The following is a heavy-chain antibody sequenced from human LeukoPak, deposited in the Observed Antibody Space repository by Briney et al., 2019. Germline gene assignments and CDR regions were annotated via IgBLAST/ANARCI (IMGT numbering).Heavy chain of an antibody. CDR2: IYYSGST. CDR1: GGSISSYY. D-gene: IGHD6-19*01. CDR3: ARGLWRYSSGWSIWFDP. J-gene: IGHJ5*02. Sequence: SETLSLTCTVSGGSISSYYWSWIRQPPGKGLEWIGYIYYSGSTNYDPSLKSRVTISVDTSKNQFSLNLSSVTAADTAVYYCARGLWRYSSGWSIWFDPWGQGTLVTVSS. V-gene: IGHV4-59*12.